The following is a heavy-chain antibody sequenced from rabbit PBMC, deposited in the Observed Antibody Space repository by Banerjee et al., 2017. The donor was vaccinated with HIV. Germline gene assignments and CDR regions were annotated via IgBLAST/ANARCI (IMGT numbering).Heavy chain of an antibody. V-gene: IGHV1S45*01. J-gene: IGHJ4*01. CDR3: ARDLAAVTGWNFGL. D-gene: IGHD7-1*01. CDR1: GFDFSTYG. Sequence: QEQLEESGGDLVQPGGSLKLSCKASGFDFSTYGVNWVRQAPGKGLEWIGCIYAGSSGRTYYASWAKGRFTISRTSSTTVTLQMTSLTAADTATYFCARDLAAVTGWNFGLWGPGTLVTVS. CDR2: IYAGSSGRT.